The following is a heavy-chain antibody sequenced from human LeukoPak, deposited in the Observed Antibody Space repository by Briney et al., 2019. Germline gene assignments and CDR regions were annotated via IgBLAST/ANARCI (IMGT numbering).Heavy chain of an antibody. D-gene: IGHD3-22*01. CDR2: IYYSGST. CDR3: AREREYYYDSSGYYAILFDY. Sequence: SETLSLTCTVSGGSISSGDYYWSWIRQPPGKGLEWIGYIYYSGSTFYNPSLKSRVTISVDTSKNQFSLKLSSVTAADTAVYYCAREREYYYDSSGYYAILFDYWGQGTLVTVSS. J-gene: IGHJ4*02. V-gene: IGHV4-30-4*08. CDR1: GGSISSGDYY.